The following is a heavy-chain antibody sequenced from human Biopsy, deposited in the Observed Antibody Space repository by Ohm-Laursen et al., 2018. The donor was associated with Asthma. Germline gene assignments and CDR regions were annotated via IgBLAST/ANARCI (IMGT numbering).Heavy chain of an antibody. Sequence: SDTLSLTCAVSGDSISSSSYYWGWIRQSPGKGLEWIGYIHNSGNTNYNPSLKSRVTISLDTSKNHFSLRLSFVTAADTAAYFCARGQGRGIQLWSLDPWGQGTLVTVSS. CDR1: GDSISSSSYY. D-gene: IGHD5-18*01. V-gene: IGHV4-61*03. CDR3: ARGQGRGIQLWSLDP. J-gene: IGHJ5*02. CDR2: IHNSGNT.